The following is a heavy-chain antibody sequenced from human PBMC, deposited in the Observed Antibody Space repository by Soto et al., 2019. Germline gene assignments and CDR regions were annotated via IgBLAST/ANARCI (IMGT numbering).Heavy chain of an antibody. J-gene: IGHJ4*02. CDR1: GYTFTGYY. CDR2: INPNSGGT. V-gene: IGHV1-2*04. CDR3: ARGPKLTIFGMVITYYFDY. Sequence: QGQLVQSGAEVKKPGASVKVSCKASGYTFTGYYMHWVRQAPGQGLEWMGWINPNSGGTKYAQKFQGWFTMTRDTSISKAYMELSRLRSDDTAVYYCARGPKLTIFGMVITYYFDYWGQGTLVTVSS. D-gene: IGHD3-3*01.